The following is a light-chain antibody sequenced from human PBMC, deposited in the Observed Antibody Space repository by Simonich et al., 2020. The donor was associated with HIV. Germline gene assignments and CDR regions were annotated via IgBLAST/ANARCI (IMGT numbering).Light chain of an antibody. CDR1: QSVSSY. Sequence: EVVLTQSPATLSLSPGERATLSCRASQSVSSYLAWYHQKPGQAPMLLIYDASNRATGIPARFSGSGSGTDFTLTISSLEPEDFAVYYCQQRSGWPPITFGQGTRLEIK. CDR2: DAS. J-gene: IGKJ5*01. V-gene: IGKV3-11*01. CDR3: QQRSGWPPIT.